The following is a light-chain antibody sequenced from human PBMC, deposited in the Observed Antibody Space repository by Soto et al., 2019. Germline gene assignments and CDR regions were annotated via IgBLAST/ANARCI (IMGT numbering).Light chain of an antibody. V-gene: IGKV3-20*01. J-gene: IGKJ1*01. Sequence: ETVLTQSPGTLSLSPGERATLSCRASQSVSSNYLAWYQQKPGQAPRLLMYGASTRATGIADRFSGSESGTDFTVTICGLEDEDFAVDYCQQCGRSPPSWTCGQGTHVEIK. CDR1: QSVSSNY. CDR3: QQCGRSPPSWT. CDR2: GAS.